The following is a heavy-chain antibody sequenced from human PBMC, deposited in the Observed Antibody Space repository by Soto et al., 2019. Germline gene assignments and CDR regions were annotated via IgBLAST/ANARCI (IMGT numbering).Heavy chain of an antibody. V-gene: IGHV4-31*03. CDR1: GGSISSGGYY. Sequence: SETLSLTCTVSGGSISSGGYYWTWIRQHPGKGLEWIGYIYYSGNTYNTPSLKSRLTISLDRSKNQFSLRLSSVTAADTAVYYCARLPGGTAPRPDYWGQGTMVTVSS. D-gene: IGHD6-6*01. CDR2: IYYSGNT. J-gene: IGHJ4*02. CDR3: ARLPGGTAPRPDY.